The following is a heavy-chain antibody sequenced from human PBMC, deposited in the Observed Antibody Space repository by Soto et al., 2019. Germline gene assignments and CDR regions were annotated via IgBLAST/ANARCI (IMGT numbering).Heavy chain of an antibody. CDR3: ARHQTDDSSGYYYVQGGSAFDI. Sequence: PGSSQKISSKGSRYSFTSYWISWVRQMPGKGLEWMGRIDPSDSYTNYSPSFQGHVTISADKSISTAYLQWSSLKASDTAMYYCARHQTDDSSGYYYVQGGSAFDIWGQGTMVTVSS. J-gene: IGHJ3*02. CDR2: IDPSDSYT. CDR1: RYSFTSYW. D-gene: IGHD3-22*01. V-gene: IGHV5-10-1*01.